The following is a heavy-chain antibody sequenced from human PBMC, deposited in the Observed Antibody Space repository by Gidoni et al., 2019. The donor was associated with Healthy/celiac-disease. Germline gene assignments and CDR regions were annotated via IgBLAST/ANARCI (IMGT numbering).Heavy chain of an antibody. D-gene: IGHD3-22*01. CDR2: ISGSGGST. CDR3: AKDLKGLYYYDSSGYYGRTDY. CDR1: GFTFSSYA. Sequence: EVQLVESGGGLVQPGGSLILSCAASGFTFSSYAMRWVRQAPGKGLEWVSAISGSGGSTYYADSVKGRFTISRDNSKNTLYLQMNSLRAEDTAVYYCAKDLKGLYYYDSSGYYGRTDYWGQGTLVTVSS. J-gene: IGHJ4*02. V-gene: IGHV3-23*04.